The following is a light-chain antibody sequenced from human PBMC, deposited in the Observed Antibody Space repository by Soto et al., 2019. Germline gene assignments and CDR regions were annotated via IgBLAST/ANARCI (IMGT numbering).Light chain of an antibody. CDR3: SSYAGSSVV. V-gene: IGLV2-8*01. CDR1: SSDVGGYNS. CDR2: EVS. J-gene: IGLJ2*01. Sequence: QSALTQPPSASGSPGQSVSISCTGTSSDVGGYNSVSWYQQHPGKAPRLMIYEVSKRPSGVPDRLSASKSGNTASLTVSGLQSEDEADYYCSSYAGSSVVFGGGTQLTVL.